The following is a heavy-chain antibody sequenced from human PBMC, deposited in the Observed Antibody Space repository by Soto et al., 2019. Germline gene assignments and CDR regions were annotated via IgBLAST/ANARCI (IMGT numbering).Heavy chain of an antibody. CDR1: GDSISRGGYS. D-gene: IGHD6-6*01. V-gene: IGHV4-30-2*01. CDR3: DRGSSSYYDYGMDV. CDR2: IYDSGST. J-gene: IGHJ6*02. Sequence: PSETLSLTCAVSGDSISRGGYSWTWIRQPPGKALEWIGNIYDSGSTSYNPSLKSRVTISVDTSKNQFSLRLTSVTAADTAVYFCDRGSSSYYDYGMDVWGQGTTVTVSS.